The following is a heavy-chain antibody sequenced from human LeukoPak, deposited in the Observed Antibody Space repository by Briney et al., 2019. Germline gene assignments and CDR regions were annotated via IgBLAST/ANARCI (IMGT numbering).Heavy chain of an antibody. CDR1: GGTFSSYA. CDR3: ARDPGRRWSGYHYPLDY. D-gene: IGHD3-3*01. CDR2: IIPIFGTA. Sequence: SVKVSCKASGGTFSSYAISWVRQAPGQGLEWMGGIIPIFGTANYAQKFQGRVTITADESTSTAYMELSSLRSEDTAVYYCARDPGRRWSGYHYPLDYWGQGTLVTVSS. J-gene: IGHJ4*02. V-gene: IGHV1-69*13.